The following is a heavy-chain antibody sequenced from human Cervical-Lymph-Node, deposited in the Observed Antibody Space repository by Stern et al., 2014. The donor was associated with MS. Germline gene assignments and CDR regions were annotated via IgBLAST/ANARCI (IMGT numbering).Heavy chain of an antibody. D-gene: IGHD4-17*01. Sequence: QVQLVQSGAEVKKPGASVRVSCKASGYTFTAYYLHWVRQAPGQGLEWMGWINPNNGDTKYAQNFQGWVTMTRDTSISTAYMDLSSLTSDDTAVYYCARDLGTVTTPGDYWGQGTLVTVSS. CDR3: ARDLGTVTTPGDY. V-gene: IGHV1-2*04. J-gene: IGHJ4*02. CDR1: GYTFTAYY. CDR2: INPNNGDT.